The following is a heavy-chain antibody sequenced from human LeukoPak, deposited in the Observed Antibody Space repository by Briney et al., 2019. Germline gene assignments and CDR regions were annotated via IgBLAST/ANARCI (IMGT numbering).Heavy chain of an antibody. Sequence: GGSLRLSCVGSGFTFRSYGIHWVRQAPGKGLKWLAFIWYDEITKNYADSVKGRFTISRDNSKNTLYVQLNSLRPDDTAVYYCAKDSSDYYFDYWGQGTLVTVSS. CDR3: AKDSSDYYFDY. CDR1: GFTFRSYG. CDR2: IWYDEITK. V-gene: IGHV3-30*02. J-gene: IGHJ4*02. D-gene: IGHD3-22*01.